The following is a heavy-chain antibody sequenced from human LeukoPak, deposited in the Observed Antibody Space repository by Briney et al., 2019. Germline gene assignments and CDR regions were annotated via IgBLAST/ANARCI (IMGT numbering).Heavy chain of an antibody. J-gene: IGHJ6*02. Sequence: GGSLRLSCAASGFTFSSYAMHWVRQAPGKGLEWVAVISYDGSNKYYADSVKGRFTISRDNSKNTLYLQMNSLRAEDTAVYYCAYQYYDILTGYFPPDVWGQGTTVTVSS. D-gene: IGHD3-9*01. CDR2: ISYDGSNK. CDR3: AYQYYDILTGYFPPDV. V-gene: IGHV3-30-3*01. CDR1: GFTFSSYA.